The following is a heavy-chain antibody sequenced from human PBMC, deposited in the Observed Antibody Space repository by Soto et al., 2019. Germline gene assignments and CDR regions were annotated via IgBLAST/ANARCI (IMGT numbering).Heavy chain of an antibody. Sequence: PSETLSLTCTVSGGSISSSSYYWGWIRQPPGKGLEWIGYIYYSGSTNYNPSLKSRVTISVDTSKNQFSLKLSSVTAADTAVYYCASRSSGWYYGMDVWGQGTTVTVSS. CDR2: IYYSGST. CDR1: GGSISSSSYY. CDR3: ASRSSGWYYGMDV. J-gene: IGHJ6*02. V-gene: IGHV4-61*05. D-gene: IGHD6-19*01.